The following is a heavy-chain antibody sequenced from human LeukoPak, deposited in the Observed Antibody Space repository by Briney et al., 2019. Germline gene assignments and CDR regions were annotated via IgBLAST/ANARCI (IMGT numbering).Heavy chain of an antibody. CDR3: AREGFWSGYQNDYYYYYMDV. J-gene: IGHJ6*03. CDR1: GGSISSYY. CDR2: IYYSGST. D-gene: IGHD3-3*01. V-gene: IGHV4-59*12. Sequence: SETLSLTCTVSGGSISSYYWSWIRQPPGKGLEWIGYIYYSGSTNYNPSLKSRVTISVDTSKNQFSLKLSSVTAADTPVYYCAREGFWSGYQNDYYYYYMDVWGKGTTVTVSS.